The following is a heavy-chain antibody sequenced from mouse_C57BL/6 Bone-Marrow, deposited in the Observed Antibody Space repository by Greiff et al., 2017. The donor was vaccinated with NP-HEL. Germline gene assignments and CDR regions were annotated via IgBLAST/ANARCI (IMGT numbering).Heavy chain of an antibody. CDR2: IYPRSGNT. D-gene: IGHD1-1*01. J-gene: IGHJ1*03. V-gene: IGHV1-81*01. CDR1: GYTFTSYG. Sequence: LVESGAELARPGASVKLSCKASGYTFTSYGISWVKQRTGQGLEWIGEIYPRSGNTYYNEKFKGKATLTADKSSSTAYMELRSLTSEDSAVYFCASPYYGSSSYWYFDVWGTGTTVTVCS. CDR3: ASPYYGSSSYWYFDV.